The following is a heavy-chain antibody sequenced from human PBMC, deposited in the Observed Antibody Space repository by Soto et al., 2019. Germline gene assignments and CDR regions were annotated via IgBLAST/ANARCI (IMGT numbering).Heavy chain of an antibody. CDR1: GGSFSGYY. CDR3: ARGQGSGGSWSIQRGYYYYMDV. D-gene: IGHD2-15*01. Sequence: SETLSLTCAVYGGSFSGYYWSWIRQPPGKGLEWIGEINHSGSTNYNPSLKSRVTISVDTSKNQFSLKLSSVTAADTAVYYCARGQGSGGSWSIQRGYYYYMDVWGKGTTVTVSS. CDR2: INHSGST. V-gene: IGHV4-34*01. J-gene: IGHJ6*03.